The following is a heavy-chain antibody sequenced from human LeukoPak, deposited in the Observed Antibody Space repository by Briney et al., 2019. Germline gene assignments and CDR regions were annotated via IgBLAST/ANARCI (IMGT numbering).Heavy chain of an antibody. CDR1: GFTLRNFA. CDR2: INSDGSIT. V-gene: IGHV3-74*01. D-gene: IGHD5-18*01. Sequence: GGSLRLSCEDSGFTLRNFAVSWVRQAPGKGLVWVSHINSDGSITSYADSVKGRFTISRDNAKNTLYLQMNSLRAEDTAVYYCARDAVDTANAVWGQGTTVTASS. CDR3: ARDAVDTANAV. J-gene: IGHJ6*02.